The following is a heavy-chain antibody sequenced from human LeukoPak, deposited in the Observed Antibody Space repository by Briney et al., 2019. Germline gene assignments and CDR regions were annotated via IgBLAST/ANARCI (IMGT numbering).Heavy chain of an antibody. D-gene: IGHD6-13*01. V-gene: IGHV4-34*01. Sequence: PSETLSLTCAVYGGSFSGYYWSWIRQPPGKGLEWIGEINHSGSTNYNASLKSRVTISVDMSMNQFSLKLSSVTAADTAVYYCARGGYSSSWSLLGAFDIWGQGTMVTVSS. CDR1: GGSFSGYY. CDR3: ARGGYSSSWSLLGAFDI. CDR2: INHSGST. J-gene: IGHJ3*02.